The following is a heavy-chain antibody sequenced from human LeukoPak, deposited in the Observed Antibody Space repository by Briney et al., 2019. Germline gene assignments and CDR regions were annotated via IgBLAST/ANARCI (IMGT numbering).Heavy chain of an antibody. Sequence: GGSLRLSCAASGFTVSGSYMSWVRQAPGKGLEWVSVIYSGGSTYYTDSVKGRFTISRDNSKNTLYLQMNSLRAEDTAVYYCARGRVVTAFDYWGQGTRVTVSS. CDR2: IYSGGST. D-gene: IGHD3-22*01. CDR3: ARGRVVTAFDY. J-gene: IGHJ4*02. V-gene: IGHV3-53*01. CDR1: GFTVSGSY.